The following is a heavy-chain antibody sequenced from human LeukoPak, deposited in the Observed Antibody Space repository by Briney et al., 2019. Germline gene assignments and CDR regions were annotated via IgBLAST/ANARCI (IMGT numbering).Heavy chain of an antibody. CDR3: ARARAPVTRISSFDI. V-gene: IGHV3-23*01. J-gene: IGHJ3*02. D-gene: IGHD4-17*01. Sequence: PGGSLRLSCAASGLTFGSYGMGWVRQAPGKGLEWVSSITSSGTANYADSVKDRFLISRDNSKDTLFLQMNSLRADDTAVYYCARARAPVTRISSFDIWGQGTMVTVSS. CDR1: GLTFGSYG. CDR2: ITSSGTA.